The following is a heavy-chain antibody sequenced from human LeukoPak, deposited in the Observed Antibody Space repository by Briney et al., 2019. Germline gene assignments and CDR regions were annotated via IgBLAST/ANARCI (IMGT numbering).Heavy chain of an antibody. Sequence: HPGGSLRLSCAASGFTLSSYWMHWVRHAPGKGLVWVSRINPDGTITNYADSVKGRFTISRDHAKNTLYLQMNSLRAEDTAVYYCIRDQGGPHDYWGQGTLVTVSS. CDR1: GFTLSSYW. D-gene: IGHD3-16*01. CDR2: INPDGTIT. J-gene: IGHJ4*02. V-gene: IGHV3-74*01. CDR3: IRDQGGPHDY.